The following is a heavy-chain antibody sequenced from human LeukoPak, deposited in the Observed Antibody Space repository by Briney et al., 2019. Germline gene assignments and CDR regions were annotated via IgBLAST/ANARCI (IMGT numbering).Heavy chain of an antibody. CDR1: GGSISSSSYY. D-gene: IGHD3-10*01. J-gene: IGHJ5*02. CDR3: ARQGILNWLDP. V-gene: IGHV4-39*01. Sequence: SETLSLTCTVSGGSISSSSYYWGWIRQPPGKGLEWIGSIYYSGSTYYNPSLKSRVTISVDTSKNQFSLKLSSVTAADTAVYYCARQGILNWLDPWGQGTLVTVSS. CDR2: IYYSGST.